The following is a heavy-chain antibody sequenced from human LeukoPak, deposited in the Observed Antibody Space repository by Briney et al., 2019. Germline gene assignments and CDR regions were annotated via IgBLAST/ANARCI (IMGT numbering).Heavy chain of an antibody. D-gene: IGHD2-2*01. V-gene: IGHV3-53*01. J-gene: IGHJ4*02. CDR2: IYSGGST. CDR3: ARGFPGGYCSSTSCDDY. Sequence: GGSLRLSCAASGFTVSSNYMSWVRQAPGKGLEWVSVIYSGGSTYYADSVKGRFTISRDNSKNTLYLQMNSLRAEDTAVYYCARGFPGGYCSSTSCDDYWGQGTLVAVSS. CDR1: GFTVSSNY.